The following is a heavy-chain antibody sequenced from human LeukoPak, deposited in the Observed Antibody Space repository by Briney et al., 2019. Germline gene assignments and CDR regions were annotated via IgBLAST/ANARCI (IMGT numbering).Heavy chain of an antibody. CDR3: AKVIASIAARPLDY. CDR2: VKGDGSGT. V-gene: IGHV3-74*01. Sequence: PGGSLRLSCAASGFTFSSYWMHWVRQGPGKGLVWVSRVKGDGSGTSHADSVKGRFTISRDNAKNTLFLQMTSLRAEDTAVYYCAKVIASIAARPLDYWGQGTLVTVSS. D-gene: IGHD6-6*01. J-gene: IGHJ4*02. CDR1: GFTFSSYW.